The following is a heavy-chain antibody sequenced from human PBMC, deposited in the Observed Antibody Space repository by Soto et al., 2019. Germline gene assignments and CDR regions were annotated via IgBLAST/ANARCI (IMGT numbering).Heavy chain of an antibody. J-gene: IGHJ5*02. Sequence: ASVKGACKASGYPFTSYAVHWVRQAPGQRLEWMGWINAGNGNTKYSQKFQGRVTITADESTSTAYMELSSLRSEDTAVYYCASHVHLYRAAAGKRPWFDPWGQGTLVTVSS. V-gene: IGHV1-3*01. CDR3: ASHVHLYRAAAGKRPWFDP. D-gene: IGHD6-13*01. CDR2: INAGNGNT. CDR1: GYPFTSYA.